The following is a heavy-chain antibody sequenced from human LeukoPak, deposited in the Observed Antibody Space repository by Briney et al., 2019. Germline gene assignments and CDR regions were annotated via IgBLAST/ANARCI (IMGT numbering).Heavy chain of an antibody. Sequence: GESLKISCKGSGYSFTSYWIGWVRQMPGKGLEWMGIIYPADSDARYSPSFQGQVTISVDKSINAAYLQWSSLKASDTAIYYCARSLASQGRGYFYWGQGTLVTVSS. CDR3: ARSLASQGRGYFY. V-gene: IGHV5-51*01. J-gene: IGHJ4*02. D-gene: IGHD2-15*01. CDR1: GYSFTSYW. CDR2: IYPADSDA.